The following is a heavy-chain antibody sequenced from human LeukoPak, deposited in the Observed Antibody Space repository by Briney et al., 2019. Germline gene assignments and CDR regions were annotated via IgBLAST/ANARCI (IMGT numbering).Heavy chain of an antibody. V-gene: IGHV4-59*08. Sequence: NPSETLSLTCTVSGGSISSYYWSWIRQPPGKGLEWIGYIYYSGSTNYNPSLKSRVTISVDTSKNQFSLKLSSVTAADTAVYYCASHVADSGRGWFDPWGQGTLVTVSS. D-gene: IGHD2-15*01. CDR3: ASHVADSGRGWFDP. CDR1: GGSISSYY. J-gene: IGHJ5*02. CDR2: IYYSGST.